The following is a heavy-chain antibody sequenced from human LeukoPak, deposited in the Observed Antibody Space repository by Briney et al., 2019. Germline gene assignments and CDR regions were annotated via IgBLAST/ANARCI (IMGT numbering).Heavy chain of an antibody. D-gene: IGHD3-16*01. Sequence: ASVKVSWKASGYTFTSYAMHWVRQAPGQRLEWMGWINACNGNTKYSQKFQGRVTITRDTSASTAYMELRSLRSEDTAVYYCARGITVFQAHDWGLWGQGTLVTVAS. CDR2: INACNGNT. V-gene: IGHV1-3*01. CDR3: ARGITVFQAHDWGL. CDR1: GYTFTSYA. J-gene: IGHJ4*02.